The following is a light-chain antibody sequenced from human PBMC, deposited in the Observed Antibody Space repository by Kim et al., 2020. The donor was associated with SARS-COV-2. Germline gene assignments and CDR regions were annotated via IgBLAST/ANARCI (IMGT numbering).Light chain of an antibody. CDR3: SSRDVTSTHLI. J-gene: IGLJ2*01. Sequence: SSELTQDPAISVALGQTVRMTCQGDSLRSYYASWYQQKPGQAPVLIIFGKSNRTSGVPDRISGSNSRNTASLTITGAQAEDEADYFCSSRDVTSTHLIFGGGTQLTVL. V-gene: IGLV3-19*01. CDR1: SLRSYY. CDR2: GKS.